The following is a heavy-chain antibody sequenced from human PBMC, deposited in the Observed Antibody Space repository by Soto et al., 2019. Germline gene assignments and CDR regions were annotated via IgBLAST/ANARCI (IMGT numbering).Heavy chain of an antibody. Sequence: SETLSLTCAVYGGSFRVYYWGWIRHRPGKGLEWIGEINHSGSTNYNPSLKSRVTISVDTSKNQFSLKLSSVTAADTAVYYCARGYNWNYGCAFDIWGQGTMVTVSS. CDR1: GGSFRVYY. CDR2: INHSGST. V-gene: IGHV4-34*01. J-gene: IGHJ3*02. D-gene: IGHD1-7*01. CDR3: ARGYNWNYGCAFDI.